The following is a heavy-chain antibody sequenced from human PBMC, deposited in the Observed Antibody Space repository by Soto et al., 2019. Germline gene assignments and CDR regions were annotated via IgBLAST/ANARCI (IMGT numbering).Heavy chain of an antibody. Sequence: VSVPVSCHSSVYTFTRYESNCVQQDHGQGLEWMGWMNPNSGNTGYAQKCQGRVTMTRNTSISTAYMELSSLRSEDTAVYYCVSSIAATGAYYYGMDVWGQGTTVTGSS. CDR2: MNPNSGNT. CDR1: VYTFTRYE. CDR3: VSSIAATGAYYYGMDV. D-gene: IGHD6-6*01. V-gene: IGHV1-8*01. J-gene: IGHJ6*02.